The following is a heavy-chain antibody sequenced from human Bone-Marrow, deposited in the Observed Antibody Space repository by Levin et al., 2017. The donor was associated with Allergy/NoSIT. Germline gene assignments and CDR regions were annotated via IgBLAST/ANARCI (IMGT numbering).Heavy chain of an antibody. Sequence: SVKVSCKASGGTFSSYAISWVRQAPGQGLEWMGGIIPIFGTANYAQKFQGRVTITADESTSTAYMELSSLRSEDTAVYYCARGDKRVYLYYYYYYMDGWGKGTTVTVSS. D-gene: IGHD6-13*01. CDR3: ARGDKRVYLYYYYYYMDG. J-gene: IGHJ6*03. CDR2: IIPIFGTA. V-gene: IGHV1-69*13. CDR1: GGTFSSYA.